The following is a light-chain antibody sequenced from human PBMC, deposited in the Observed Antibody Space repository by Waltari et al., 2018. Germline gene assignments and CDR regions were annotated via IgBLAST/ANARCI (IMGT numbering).Light chain of an antibody. V-gene: IGKV3-20*01. J-gene: IGKJ3*01. CDR1: HSVSGSS. Sequence: DIVLTQSPGTLSLSPGERATLSCRASHSVSGSSLAWYQQKPGQAPRLLFYGVSTRATGIPDRFSGSGSGTDFTLTISRLEPEDFAVYYCQQYSSPPMTFGPGTKVDIK. CDR2: GVS. CDR3: QQYSSPPMT.